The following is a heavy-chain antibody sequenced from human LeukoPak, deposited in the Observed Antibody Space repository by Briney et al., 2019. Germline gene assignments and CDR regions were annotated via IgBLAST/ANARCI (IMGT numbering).Heavy chain of an antibody. J-gene: IGHJ4*02. Sequence: GGSRRLSCAASGFTFSNYGIHWVRQAPGKGLEWVAVISYDGSNKFYADSVNGRFTISRDNSENTMYLQMNSLRAEETAVYYCARAVVVSSDFDYWGQGALVTVSS. D-gene: IGHD2-15*01. CDR1: GFTFSNYG. V-gene: IGHV3-30-3*01. CDR2: ISYDGSNK. CDR3: ARAVVVSSDFDY.